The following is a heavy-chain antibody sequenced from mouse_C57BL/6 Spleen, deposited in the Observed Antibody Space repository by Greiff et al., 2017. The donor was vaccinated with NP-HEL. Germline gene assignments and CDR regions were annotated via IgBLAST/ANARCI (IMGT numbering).Heavy chain of an antibody. CDR2: IYIGNGYT. Sequence: VQLQQSGAELVRPGSSVKMSCKTSGYTFTSYGINWVKQRPGQGLEWIGYIYIGNGYTEYNVKFKGKATLTSDTSSSTAYMQLSSLTSEDSAIYFCARGAKDGYYFDYWGQGTTLTVSS. CDR3: ARGAKDGYYFDY. D-gene: IGHD2-3*01. V-gene: IGHV1-58*01. CDR1: GYTFTSYG. J-gene: IGHJ2*01.